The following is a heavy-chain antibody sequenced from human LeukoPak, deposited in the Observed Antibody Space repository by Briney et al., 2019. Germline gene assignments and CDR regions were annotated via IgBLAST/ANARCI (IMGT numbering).Heavy chain of an antibody. Sequence: GGSLRLSCAASGFTFSSYGMHWVRQAPGKGLEWVAVISYDGSNKYYADSVKGRFTISRDNSKNTLYLQMNSLRAEDTAVYYCAKMTKMNFYHYAMDVWGQGTTVTVSS. CDR3: AKMTKMNFYHYAMDV. D-gene: IGHD2/OR15-2a*01. V-gene: IGHV3-30*18. CDR2: ISYDGSNK. J-gene: IGHJ6*01. CDR1: GFTFSSYG.